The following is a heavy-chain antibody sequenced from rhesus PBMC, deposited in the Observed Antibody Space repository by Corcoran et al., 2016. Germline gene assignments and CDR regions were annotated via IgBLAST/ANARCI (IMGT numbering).Heavy chain of an antibody. V-gene: IGHV4-169*02. Sequence: QLQLQESGPGLVKPSETLSVTCAVSGGSISSSYWSWIRQAPGKGLEWIGYIFGSGSSTNYNPSLKSRVTRSVDTSKNQLSLKLSSVTAADTAVYYCARAPLEWWSFDYWGQGVLVTVSS. D-gene: IGHD2-39*02. CDR1: GGSISSSY. J-gene: IGHJ4*01. CDR2: IFGSGSST. CDR3: ARAPLEWWSFDY.